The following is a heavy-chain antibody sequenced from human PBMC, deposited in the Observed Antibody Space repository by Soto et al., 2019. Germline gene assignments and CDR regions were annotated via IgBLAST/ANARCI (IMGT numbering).Heavy chain of an antibody. CDR3: AREGASGFGMDV. CDR2: IYTTGST. CDR1: GGSIRSYY. V-gene: IGHV4-4*07. D-gene: IGHD1-26*01. Sequence: PSETLSLTXNVSGGSIRSYYWSWIRQPAGKPLEWIGRIYTTGSTNYNPSLKSRVTMSIDTSKSQFSLKVSSVTAADTAVYYCAREGASGFGMDVWGQGTTVTVSS. J-gene: IGHJ6*02.